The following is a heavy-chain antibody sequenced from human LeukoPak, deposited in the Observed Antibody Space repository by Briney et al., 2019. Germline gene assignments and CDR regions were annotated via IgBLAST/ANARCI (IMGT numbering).Heavy chain of an antibody. Sequence: PGGSLRLSCAASGLTFSSYGMHWVRQAPGKGLEWVAVIWYDGSNKYYADSVKGRFTISRDNSKNTLYLQMNSLRAEDTAVYYCAREAKVLRYFDWYIDPWGQGTLVTVSS. D-gene: IGHD3-9*01. CDR1: GLTFSSYG. V-gene: IGHV3-33*01. CDR3: AREAKVLRYFDWYIDP. J-gene: IGHJ5*02. CDR2: IWYDGSNK.